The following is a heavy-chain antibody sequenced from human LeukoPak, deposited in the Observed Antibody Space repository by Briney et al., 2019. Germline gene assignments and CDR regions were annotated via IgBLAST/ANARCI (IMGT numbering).Heavy chain of an antibody. CDR3: AKDIVVVPAAIGYYYYYGMDV. V-gene: IGHV3-30*18. Sequence: GGSLRLSCAASEFTFGSYSMNWVRQAPGKGLEWVAVISYDGSNKYYADSVRGRFTISRDNSKNTLYLQMNSLRAEDTAVYYCAKDIVVVPAAIGYYYYYGMDVWGQGTTVTVSS. CDR2: ISYDGSNK. D-gene: IGHD2-2*01. J-gene: IGHJ6*02. CDR1: EFTFGSYS.